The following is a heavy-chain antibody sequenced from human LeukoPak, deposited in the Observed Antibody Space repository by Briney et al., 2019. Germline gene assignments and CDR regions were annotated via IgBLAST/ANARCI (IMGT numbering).Heavy chain of an antibody. D-gene: IGHD1-26*01. CDR3: AREGGSYGDFDY. J-gene: IGHJ4*02. V-gene: IGHV1-18*01. Sequence: ASVKVSCKAPGGTFSSYGISWVRQAPGQGLEWMGWISVYNGNTNYAQKLQGRVTMTTDTSTSTAYMELRSLRSDDTAVYYCAREGGSYGDFDYWGQGTLVTVSS. CDR2: ISVYNGNT. CDR1: GGTFSSYG.